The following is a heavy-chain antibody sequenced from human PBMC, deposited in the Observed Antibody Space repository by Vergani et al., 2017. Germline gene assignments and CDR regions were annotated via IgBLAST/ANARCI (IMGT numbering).Heavy chain of an antibody. V-gene: IGHV1-69*01. D-gene: IGHD6-13*01. J-gene: IGHJ6*02. Sequence: QVQLVQSGAEVKKPGSSVTVSCKASGGTFSSYAISWVRQAPGQGLEWMGGIIPIFGTANYAQKFQGRVTITADESTSTAYMELSSLRSEYTAVYYCARDLGWEQLAKNPRYYYYYGMDVWGQGTTVSVSS. CDR2: IIPIFGTA. CDR1: GGTFSSYA. CDR3: ARDLGWEQLAKNPRYYYYYGMDV.